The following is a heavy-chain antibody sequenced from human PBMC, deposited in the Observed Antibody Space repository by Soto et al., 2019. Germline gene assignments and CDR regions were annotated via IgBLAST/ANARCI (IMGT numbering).Heavy chain of an antibody. CDR2: ISSSGDRT. V-gene: IGHV3-23*01. J-gene: IGHJ6*02. CDR3: ARERLKVDTAMVFDYYYYGIDV. CDR1: GFTFNIYA. Sequence: GGSLRLSCVASGFTFNIYAMTWVRQAPGRGLKWVSSISSSGDRTYYADSVKGRFTISRDNSKNTLYLQMNSLRAEDTAVYYCARERLKVDTAMVFDYYYYGIDVWGQGTTVTVSS. D-gene: IGHD5-18*01.